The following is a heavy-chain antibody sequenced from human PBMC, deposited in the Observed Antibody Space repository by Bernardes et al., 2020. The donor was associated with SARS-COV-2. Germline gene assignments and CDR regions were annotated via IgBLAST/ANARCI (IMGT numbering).Heavy chain of an antibody. J-gene: IGHJ5*02. CDR2: INPNSGGT. V-gene: IGHV1-2*04. D-gene: IGHD3-10*01. CDR1: GYTFTGYY. CDR3: ARGGAHYGSGSYDLSGWFDP. Sequence: ASVKVSCKASGYTFTGYYMHWVRQAPGQGLEWMGWINPNSGGTNYAQKFQGWVTMTRDTSISTAYMELSRLRSDDTAVYYCARGGAHYGSGSYDLSGWFDPWGQGTLVTVSS.